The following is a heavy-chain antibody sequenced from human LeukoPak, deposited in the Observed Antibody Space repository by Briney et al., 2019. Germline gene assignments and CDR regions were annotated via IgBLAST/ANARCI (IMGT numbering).Heavy chain of an antibody. J-gene: IGHJ4*02. Sequence: GGSLRLSCAASGFSFSSYSMNWVRQAPGKGLEWVSSVSCGSDYIYYADSVKGRFTISRDNAINSLYLQMNSLRAEDTAVYYCASLGGGSGSSHNPLVDHWGQGTLVTVSS. CDR3: ASLGGGSGSSHNPLVDH. V-gene: IGHV3-21*01. CDR1: GFSFSSYS. D-gene: IGHD3-10*01. CDR2: VSCGSDYI.